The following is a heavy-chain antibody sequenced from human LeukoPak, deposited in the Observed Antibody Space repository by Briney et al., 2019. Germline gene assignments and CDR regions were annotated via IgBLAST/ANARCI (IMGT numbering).Heavy chain of an antibody. CDR3: ARDLRDLYSSSSEDYYYYMDV. D-gene: IGHD6-6*01. CDR1: EGTFSSYA. J-gene: IGHJ6*03. Sequence: ASVKVSCKASEGTFSSYAISWVRQAPGQGLEWMGGIIPIFGTANYAQKFQGRVTITTDESTSTAYMELSSLRSEDTAVYYCARDLRDLYSSSSEDYYYYMDVWGKGTTVTVSS. V-gene: IGHV1-69*05. CDR2: IIPIFGTA.